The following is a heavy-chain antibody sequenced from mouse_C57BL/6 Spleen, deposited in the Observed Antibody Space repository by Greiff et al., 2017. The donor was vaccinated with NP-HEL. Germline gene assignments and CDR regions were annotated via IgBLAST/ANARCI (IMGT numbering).Heavy chain of an antibody. J-gene: IGHJ3*01. D-gene: IGHD3-2*02. CDR1: GYTFTSYW. V-gene: IGHV1-69*01. Sequence: QVQLQQPGAELVMPGASVKLSCKASGYTFTSYWMHWVKQRPGQGLEWIGEIDPSDSYTNYNQKFKGKSTLTVDKSSSTAYMQLSSLTSEDSAVYYGERDSSGRGFAYGGQGTRVTVSA. CDR2: IDPSDSYT. CDR3: ERDSSGRGFAY.